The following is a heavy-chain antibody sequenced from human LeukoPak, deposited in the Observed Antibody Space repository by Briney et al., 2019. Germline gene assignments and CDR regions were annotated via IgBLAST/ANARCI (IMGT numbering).Heavy chain of an antibody. CDR1: SGSISSYY. V-gene: IGHV4-59*01. D-gene: IGHD6-19*01. CDR3: SRVDLSSGADY. J-gene: IGHJ4*02. CDR2: ISYSGTT. Sequence: PSETLSLTCTVSSGSISSYYWSWIRQSPGKGLEWIGFISYSGTTRYNPSLKSRVTISIDTSKNQFSLKLNSVTTADTAVYYCSRVDLSSGADYWGQGTLVTVSS.